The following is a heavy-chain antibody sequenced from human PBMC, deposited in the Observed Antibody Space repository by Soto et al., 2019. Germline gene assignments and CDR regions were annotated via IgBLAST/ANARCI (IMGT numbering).Heavy chain of an antibody. CDR1: GYTFTTYY. CDR3: GRGCIADNVGYWYLEL. Sequence: QVQLVQSGAEVKKPGASVEVSCKASGYTFTTYYIHWVRHAPGQGLACMGVSNPGGVCTQYEQKFQDRVNMLSDTSTSMVYIDRSSLSSEDTAVYFCGRGCIADNVGYWYLELWGRGTLVTVSP. CDR2: SNPGGVCT. J-gene: IGHJ2*01. V-gene: IGHV1-46*01. D-gene: IGHD2-8*01.